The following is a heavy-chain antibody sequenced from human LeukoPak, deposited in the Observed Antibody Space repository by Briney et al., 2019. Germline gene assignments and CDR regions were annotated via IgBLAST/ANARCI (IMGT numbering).Heavy chain of an antibody. V-gene: IGHV3-15*01. CDR3: TTEDGSGIYYGMDV. CDR1: GFTFRDHY. J-gene: IGHJ6*04. CDR2: IKSKTDGGTT. D-gene: IGHD3-10*01. Sequence: GGSLRLSCAASGFTFRDHYMDWVRQAPGKGLEWVGRIKSKTDGGTTDYAAPVKGRFTISRDDSKNTLYLQMNSLKTEDTAVYYCTTEDGSGIYYGMDVWGKGTTVTVSS.